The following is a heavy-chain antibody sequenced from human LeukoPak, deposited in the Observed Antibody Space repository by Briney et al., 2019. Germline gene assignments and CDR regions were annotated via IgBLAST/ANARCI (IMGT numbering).Heavy chain of an antibody. CDR3: ARDITIFGVVTHYYYYYYMDV. V-gene: IGHV4-61*02. D-gene: IGHD3-3*01. J-gene: IGHJ6*03. Sequence: SETLSLTCTVSGGSISSSSYYWSWIRQPAGKGLEWIGRIYTSGSTNYNPSLKSRVTMSVDTSKNQFSLKLSSVTAADTAVYYCARDITIFGVVTHYYYYYYMDVWGKGTTVTVSS. CDR1: GGSISSSSYY. CDR2: IYTSGST.